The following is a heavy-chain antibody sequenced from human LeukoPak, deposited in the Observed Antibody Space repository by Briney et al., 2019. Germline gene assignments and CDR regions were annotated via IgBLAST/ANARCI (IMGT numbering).Heavy chain of an antibody. CDR3: AELGITMIGGV. Sequence: GGSLRLSCAASGFTFSSYWMSWVRQAPGKGLGWVSAISGSGSTIYYADSVKGRFTISRDNAKNSLYLQMNSLRAEDTAVYYCAELGITMIGGVWGKGTTVTISS. CDR1: GFTFSSYW. V-gene: IGHV3-48*04. D-gene: IGHD3-10*02. J-gene: IGHJ6*04. CDR2: ISGSGSTI.